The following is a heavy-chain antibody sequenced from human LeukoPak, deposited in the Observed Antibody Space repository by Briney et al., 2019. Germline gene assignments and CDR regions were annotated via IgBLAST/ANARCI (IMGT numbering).Heavy chain of an antibody. CDR1: GFTFDDYA. J-gene: IGHJ4*02. CDR2: ISWNGGSI. D-gene: IGHD6-6*01. Sequence: GRSLRLSCAASGFTFDDYAMQWVRQAPGKGLEWVSGISWNGGSIGYADSVKGRFTISRDNAKNSLYLQMNSLGAEDTALYYCAKDTYSTSLTGFDHWGQGTLVTVSS. V-gene: IGHV3-9*01. CDR3: AKDTYSTSLTGFDH.